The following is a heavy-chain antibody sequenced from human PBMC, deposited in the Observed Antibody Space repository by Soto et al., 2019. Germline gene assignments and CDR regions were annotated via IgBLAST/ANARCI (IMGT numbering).Heavy chain of an antibody. CDR2: IYSGGST. CDR3: ARDPLSFASYGYVTYGMDV. CDR1: GFTVSSNY. J-gene: IGHJ6*02. Sequence: EVQLVESGGGLIEPGGSLRLSSAASGFTVSSNYMSWVREAPGKGLEGVSVIYSGGSTYYADSVKGRFTISRDNSKNTLYLQMNSLRAEDTAVYYCARDPLSFASYGYVTYGMDVWGQGTTVTVSS. V-gene: IGHV3-53*01. D-gene: IGHD5-18*01.